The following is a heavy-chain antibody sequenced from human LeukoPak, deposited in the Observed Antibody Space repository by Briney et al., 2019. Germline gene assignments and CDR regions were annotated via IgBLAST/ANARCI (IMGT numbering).Heavy chain of an antibody. J-gene: IGHJ6*03. Sequence: TLSLTCTVSGGSISSGSYYWSWIRQPAGKGLEWIGRIYTSGSTNYNPSLKSRVTTSVDTSKNQSSLKLSSVTAADTAVYYCARSPIAATRIGAVYYMDVWGKGTTVTISS. CDR3: ARSPIAATRIGAVYYMDV. CDR2: IYTSGST. V-gene: IGHV4-61*02. CDR1: GGSISSGSYY. D-gene: IGHD6-13*01.